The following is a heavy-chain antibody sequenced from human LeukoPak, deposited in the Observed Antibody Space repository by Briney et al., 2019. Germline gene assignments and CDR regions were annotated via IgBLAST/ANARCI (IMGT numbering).Heavy chain of an antibody. CDR1: GFTVRSNY. CDR2: IYSGGST. CDR3: ARDGNGAEYYFAY. D-gene: IGHD4-23*01. Sequence: GSLRLSCAASGFTVRSNYMSWVRQAPGKGLGWVSVIYSGGSTYYADSVKGRFTISRDNSKNTLYLQMNSLRAEDTAVYYCARDGNGAEYYFAYWGQGTLVTVSS. V-gene: IGHV3-53*01. J-gene: IGHJ4*02.